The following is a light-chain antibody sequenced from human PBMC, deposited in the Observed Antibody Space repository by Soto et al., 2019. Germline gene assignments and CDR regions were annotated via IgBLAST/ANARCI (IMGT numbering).Light chain of an antibody. CDR3: QHYGSSPPIT. V-gene: IGKV3-20*01. CDR2: DAS. CDR1: QSVRGTS. Sequence: DIVLTQSPGTLSLSPGERATLSCRASQSVRGTSLAWYQQKPGQAPRLLIYDASSRATGIPDRFSGGGSGTDLTLTLSRLEPEDFAVYYCQHYGSSPPITFGQGTRLEIK. J-gene: IGKJ5*01.